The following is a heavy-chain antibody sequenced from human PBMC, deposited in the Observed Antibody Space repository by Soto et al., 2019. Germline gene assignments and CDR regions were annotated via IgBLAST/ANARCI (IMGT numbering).Heavy chain of an antibody. CDR3: ARGPRHSYGIYY. CDR1: EFTFSAHW. Sequence: VQLAESGGGLVQPGGSLRLSCTASEFTFSAHWMHWVRQAPRKGLMWVSRLNEDGSQTDHAESLKGRFAISRDNAKNILFLQMTSLRVDDTAIYFCARGPRHSYGIYYWRQRIMVTFYS. V-gene: IGHV3-74*01. D-gene: IGHD3-3*02. J-gene: IGHJ4*02. CDR2: LNEDGSQT.